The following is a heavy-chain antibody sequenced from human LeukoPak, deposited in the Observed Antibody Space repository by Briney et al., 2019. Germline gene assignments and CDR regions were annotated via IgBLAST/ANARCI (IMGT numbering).Heavy chain of an antibody. Sequence: ASVKVSCKASGYTFTSYDINWVRQATGQGLEWMGWMNPNSGSTGYAQKFQGRVTMTRNTSISTAYMELSSLRSEDTAVYYCARADIVVVPAAMRDYYYYYYMDVWGKGTTVTVSS. CDR2: MNPNSGST. J-gene: IGHJ6*03. CDR1: GYTFTSYD. V-gene: IGHV1-8*01. CDR3: ARADIVVVPAAMRDYYYYYYMDV. D-gene: IGHD2-2*01.